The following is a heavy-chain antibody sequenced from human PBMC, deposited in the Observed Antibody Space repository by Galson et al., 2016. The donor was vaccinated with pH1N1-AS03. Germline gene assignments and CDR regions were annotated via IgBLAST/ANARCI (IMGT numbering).Heavy chain of an antibody. J-gene: IGHJ4*02. V-gene: IGHV4-59*11. CDR1: GGSISSHY. D-gene: IGHD3-3*01. Sequence: TLSLTCTVSGGSISSHYWTWIRQPPGKGLEWIGYVYDTGSTNYNPSLQSRVTISVDTSKNQFSLKLFSVTAADTAVYYWASEGRSARAGRSGSARGYYFDYWGQGILVTVSS. CDR2: VYDTGST. CDR3: ASEGRSARAGRSGSARGYYFDY.